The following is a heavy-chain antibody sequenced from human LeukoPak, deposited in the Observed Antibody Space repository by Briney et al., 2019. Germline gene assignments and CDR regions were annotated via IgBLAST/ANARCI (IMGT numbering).Heavy chain of an antibody. CDR2: INPNSGGT. Sequence: GASVKVSCKASGYTFTVYYMHWVRQAPGQGLEWMGRINPNSGGTNYAQKFQGRVTMTRDTSISTAYMELSRLRSDDTAVYYCASPAYDFWSGYYRGWFDPWGQGTLVTVSS. D-gene: IGHD3-3*01. CDR3: ASPAYDFWSGYYRGWFDP. V-gene: IGHV1-2*06. CDR1: GYTFTVYY. J-gene: IGHJ5*02.